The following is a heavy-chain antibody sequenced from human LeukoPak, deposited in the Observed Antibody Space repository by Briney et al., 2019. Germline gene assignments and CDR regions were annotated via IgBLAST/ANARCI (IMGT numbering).Heavy chain of an antibody. V-gene: IGHV1-18*01. CDR1: GYTFTSYG. CDR3: ARDLWFGETTYYYYYGMDV. J-gene: IGHJ6*02. CDR2: ISAYNGNT. D-gene: IGHD3-10*01. Sequence: ASVKVSCKASGYTFTSYGISWVRQAPGQGLEWMGWISAYNGNTNYAQKLQGRVTMTTDTSTSTAYMELRSLRSDDTAVYYCARDLWFGETTYYYYYGMDVWGQGTMVTVSS.